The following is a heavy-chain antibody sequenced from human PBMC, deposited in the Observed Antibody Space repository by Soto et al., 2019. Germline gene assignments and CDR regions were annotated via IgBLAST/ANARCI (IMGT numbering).Heavy chain of an antibody. D-gene: IGHD3-16*02. V-gene: IGHV4-59*01. J-gene: IGHJ4*02. CDR1: GGSISGFE. CDR2: MYISGRT. Sequence: VSGGSISGFEWGWIRQCPGKGLEWIGHMYISGRTTYNTSLESRVTISLDMSNSHVSLKMISVTAADTAVYYCARDRGFVDYTWGSYRSRGYFGNWGRGTLVTVSS. CDR3: ARDRGFVDYTWGSYRSRGYFGN.